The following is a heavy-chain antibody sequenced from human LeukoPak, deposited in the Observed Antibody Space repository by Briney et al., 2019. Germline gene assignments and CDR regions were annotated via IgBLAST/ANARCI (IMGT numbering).Heavy chain of an antibody. Sequence: GGSLRLSCAASGFPFSSHWLSWFRQSPGKGLEWVAHINQDGSEKYYVDSVKGRFTISRDNSKNTLYLQMNSLRAEDTAVYYCAKDVDSTVTTIIGYWGQGTLVTVSS. CDR1: GFPFSSHW. CDR3: AKDVDSTVTTIIGY. J-gene: IGHJ4*02. V-gene: IGHV3-7*03. CDR2: INQDGSEK. D-gene: IGHD4-11*01.